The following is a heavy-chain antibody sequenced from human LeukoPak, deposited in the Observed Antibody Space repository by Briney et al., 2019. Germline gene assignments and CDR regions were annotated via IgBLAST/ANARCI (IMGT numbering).Heavy chain of an antibody. Sequence: SETLSLTCTVSGGSISSYYWSWIRQPAGRGLEWIGRIYTSGSTNYNPSLKSRVTMSVDTSKNQFSLKLSSVTAADTAVYYCARDGSGSYWNWFDPWGQGTLVTVSS. V-gene: IGHV4-4*07. CDR3: ARDGSGSYWNWFDP. CDR2: IYTSGST. CDR1: GGSISSYY. D-gene: IGHD3-10*01. J-gene: IGHJ5*02.